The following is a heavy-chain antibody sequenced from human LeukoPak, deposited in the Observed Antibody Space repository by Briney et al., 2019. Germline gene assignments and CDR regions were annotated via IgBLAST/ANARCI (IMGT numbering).Heavy chain of an antibody. Sequence: LETLSLPCSVSGLSLSSYYWSWLRQPPGKGLEGIGYIYYSGSNNYYPSLKSRVTISVDTSNNLFSLKLNSVTAADTAVYYCARGGRYCCGGSCYYYYMGVGGKGTTVTISS. J-gene: IGHJ6*03. CDR1: GLSLSSYY. D-gene: IGHD2-15*01. CDR3: ARGGRYCCGGSCYYYYMGV. CDR2: IYYSGSN. V-gene: IGHV4-59*01.